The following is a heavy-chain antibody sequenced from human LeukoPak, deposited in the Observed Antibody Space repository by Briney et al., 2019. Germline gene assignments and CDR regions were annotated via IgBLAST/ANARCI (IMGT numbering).Heavy chain of an antibody. CDR2: ISWNSGSI. J-gene: IGHJ4*02. D-gene: IGHD3-9*01. Sequence: PGRSLRLSCAASGFTLDDYAMHWVRQAPGKGLEWVSGISWNSGSIGYADSVKGRFTISRDNAKNSLYLQMNSLRAEDMALYYCAKDTDYDILTALFDYWGQGTLVTVSS. CDR1: GFTLDDYA. V-gene: IGHV3-9*03. CDR3: AKDTDYDILTALFDY.